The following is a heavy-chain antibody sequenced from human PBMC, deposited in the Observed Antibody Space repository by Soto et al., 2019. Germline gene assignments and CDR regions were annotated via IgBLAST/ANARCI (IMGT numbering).Heavy chain of an antibody. CDR2: ISYSGST. CDR1: GGSITCHY. Sequence: PSETLSLTGTVSGGSITCHYWSWIRQPPGKGLQYIGYISYSGSTNSNPSLKSRVTISVDTSNNQFSLRLSSVTAADTAVYYCARDVGLQHDTGYYDFWSGKNNWFDPWGQGILVTVSS. D-gene: IGHD3-3*01. V-gene: IGHV4-59*11. CDR3: ARDVGLQHDTGYYDFWSGKNNWFDP. J-gene: IGHJ5*02.